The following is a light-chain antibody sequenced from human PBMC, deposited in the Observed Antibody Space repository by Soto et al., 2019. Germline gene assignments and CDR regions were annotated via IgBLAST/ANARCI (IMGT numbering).Light chain of an antibody. CDR1: QSVSST. J-gene: IGKJ1*01. CDR2: GAS. Sequence: EIVMTQSPATLSVSPGERATLSCRASQSVSSTLAWYQQKPGQAPRLLIYGASTRATGIPARCSGSGSGTEFTLTISSLQSEDVAVYYCQQYNNWPPWTCGQGTKVEIK. CDR3: QQYNNWPPWT. V-gene: IGKV3-15*01.